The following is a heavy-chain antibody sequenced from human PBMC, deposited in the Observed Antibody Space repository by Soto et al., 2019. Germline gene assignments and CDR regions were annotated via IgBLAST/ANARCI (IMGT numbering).Heavy chain of an antibody. J-gene: IGHJ3*02. CDR2: IVVGSGNT. CDR1: GFTFTSSA. Sequence: QMQLVQSGPEVKKPGTSVKVSCKASGFTFTSSAVQWVRQARGQRLEWIGWIVVGSGNTNYAQKFQERVTITRDMSTSPAYMELSSLRSEDTAVYYCAAKGYYYDSSGYSYAFDIWGQGTMVTVSS. V-gene: IGHV1-58*01. CDR3: AAKGYYYDSSGYSYAFDI. D-gene: IGHD3-22*01.